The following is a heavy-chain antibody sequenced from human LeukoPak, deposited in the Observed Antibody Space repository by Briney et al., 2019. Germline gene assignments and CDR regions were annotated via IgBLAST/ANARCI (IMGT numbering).Heavy chain of an antibody. J-gene: IGHJ5*02. CDR2: IYPGDSDT. Sequence: GESLKISCKGSGYSFTSYWIGWVRQMPGKGLEWMGIIYPGDSDTRYSPSFQGQVTISADKSISTAYLQWSSLKASDTAMYYCARVGDCSSTSCHQGWFDPWGQGTLVTVSS. V-gene: IGHV5-51*01. D-gene: IGHD2-2*01. CDR3: ARVGDCSSTSCHQGWFDP. CDR1: GYSFTSYW.